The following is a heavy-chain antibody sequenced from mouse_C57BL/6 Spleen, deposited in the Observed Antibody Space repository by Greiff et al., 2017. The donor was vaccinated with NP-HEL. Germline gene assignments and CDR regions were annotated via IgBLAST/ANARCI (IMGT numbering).Heavy chain of an antibody. CDR3: ARSSPDDGYFAWFAY. J-gene: IGHJ3*01. V-gene: IGHV1-36*01. CDR1: GFTFTDYY. Sequence: VKPGPSVKISCKASGFTFTDYYMHWVKQSHGKSLEWIGLVYPYNGGTSYNQKFKGKATLTVDTSSSTAYMELNSLTSEDSAVYYCARSSPDDGYFAWFAYWGQGTLVTVSA. D-gene: IGHD2-3*01. CDR2: VYPYNGGT.